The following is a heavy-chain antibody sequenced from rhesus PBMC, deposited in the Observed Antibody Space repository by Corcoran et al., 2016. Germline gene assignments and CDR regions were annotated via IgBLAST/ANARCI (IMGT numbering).Heavy chain of an antibody. V-gene: IGHV3-54*02. CDR1: GFAFSGHG. CDR2: VAQNGGGK. D-gene: IGHD6-37*01. CDR3: ARDLSGGWSLDS. Sequence: VQLVESGGGLVQPGGSLRLSCGASGFAFSGHGMHWVRQAPGKGLEWVEIVAQNGGGKYCADSVKDRFTVSKDNAKNILVLQMNNLKLEDTAVYYCARDLSGGWSLDSWGQGVLVAVSS. J-gene: IGHJ4*01.